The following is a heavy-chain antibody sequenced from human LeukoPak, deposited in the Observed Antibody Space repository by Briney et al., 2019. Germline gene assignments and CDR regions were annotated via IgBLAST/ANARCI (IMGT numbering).Heavy chain of an antibody. J-gene: IGHJ3*02. CDR1: GFTFGDYA. D-gene: IGHD3-22*01. CDR2: IRSKAYGGTT. Sequence: GGSLRLSCTASGFTFGDYAMSWVRQAPGKGLEWVGFIRSKAYGGTTEYAASVKGRFTISRDDSKSIAYLQMNSLKTEDTAVYYCARAVVLPNYYDTFGQADAFDIWGQGTMVTVSS. CDR3: ARAVVLPNYYDTFGQADAFDI. V-gene: IGHV3-49*04.